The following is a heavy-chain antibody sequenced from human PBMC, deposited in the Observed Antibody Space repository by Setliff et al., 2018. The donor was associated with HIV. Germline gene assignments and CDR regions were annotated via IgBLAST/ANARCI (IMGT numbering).Heavy chain of an antibody. CDR2: IYAGGST. D-gene: IGHD1-7*01. CDR1: GLTDTYNY. Sequence: SGGSLRLSCAASGLTDTYNYMSWVRQAPGKGLEWVSVIYAGGSTYYADSVKGRVTISRDNSKNMLYLQMDSLRAEDTAVYYFARGSNRNYVVYGMDVWGQGTTVTVSS. J-gene: IGHJ6*02. CDR3: ARGSNRNYVVYGMDV. V-gene: IGHV3-53*01.